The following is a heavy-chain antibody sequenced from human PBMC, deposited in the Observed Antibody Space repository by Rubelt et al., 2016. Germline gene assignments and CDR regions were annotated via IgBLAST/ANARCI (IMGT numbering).Heavy chain of an antibody. Sequence: GGGLVQPGGSLRLSCVASGFTFSAYWMGWVRQAPGKGLEWVGNIKQDGSEKYYLESVKGRFTLSRDNAKNSLYLQMNSLRDEDTAVYYCATDYGGNSVRFDYWGQGTLVTVSS. CDR3: ATDYGGNSVRFDY. J-gene: IGHJ4*02. D-gene: IGHD4-23*01. CDR2: IKQDGSEK. CDR1: GFTFSAYW. V-gene: IGHV3-7*01.